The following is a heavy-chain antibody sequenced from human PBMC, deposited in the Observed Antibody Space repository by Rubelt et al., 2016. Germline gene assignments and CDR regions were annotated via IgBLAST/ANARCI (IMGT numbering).Heavy chain of an antibody. CDR2: INHRGST. V-gene: IGHV4-34*01. CDR3: ASGSSEWLMDAFDI. J-gene: IGHJ3*02. D-gene: IGHD6-19*01. CDR1: GGSFSGYY. Sequence: QVQLQQWGAGLLKPSETLSLTCAVYGGSFSGYYWSWIRQPPGEGLEWIGEINHRGSTNYNPSLRSRGAISVDTAKNQLSLKLSAVTAADTAVYYCASGSSEWLMDAFDIWGQGTMVTVSS.